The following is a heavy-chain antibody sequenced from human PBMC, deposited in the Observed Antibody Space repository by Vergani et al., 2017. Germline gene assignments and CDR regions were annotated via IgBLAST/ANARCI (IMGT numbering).Heavy chain of an antibody. V-gene: IGHV4-61*02. J-gene: IGHJ6*03. CDR1: GGSISSGSYY. CDR2: IYTSGST. CDR3: GGIIADRSRNYYYYMDV. Sequence: QVQLQESGPGLVKPSQTLSLTCTVSGGSISSGSYYWSWIRQPAGKGLEWIGRIYTSGSTNYNPSLKSRVTMSVDTSKTQFSLKLSSVTAADTAVYYCGGIIADRSRNYYYYMDVWGKGTTVTVSS. D-gene: IGHD1-26*01.